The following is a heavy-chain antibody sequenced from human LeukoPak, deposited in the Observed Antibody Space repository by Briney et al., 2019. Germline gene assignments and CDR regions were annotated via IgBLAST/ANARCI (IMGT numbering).Heavy chain of an antibody. V-gene: IGHV3-48*03. D-gene: IGHD3-10*01. CDR3: ARDDFGASFDI. CDR1: GFTFSSYE. J-gene: IGHJ3*02. Sequence: GGSLRLSCAASGFTFSSYEINWVRQAPGKGLEWVSYISSSGSTRYYADSVKGRFTISRDNAKSSLYLQINSLRAEDTAVYYCARDDFGASFDIWGQGTMVTVSS. CDR2: ISSSGSTR.